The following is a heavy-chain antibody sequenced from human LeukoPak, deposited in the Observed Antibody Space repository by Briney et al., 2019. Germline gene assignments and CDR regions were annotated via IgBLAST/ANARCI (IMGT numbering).Heavy chain of an antibody. V-gene: IGHV3-21*01. Sequence: GGSLRLSCAASGFTFSSYSMNWVRQAPGKGLEWVSSISSSSSYIYYADSVKGRFTISRDNAKNLLYLQMNSLRAEDTAVYYCARDRVVVVAATLVGYGMDVWGQGTTVTVSS. CDR2: ISSSSSYI. CDR3: ARDRVVVVAATLVGYGMDV. J-gene: IGHJ6*02. D-gene: IGHD2-15*01. CDR1: GFTFSSYS.